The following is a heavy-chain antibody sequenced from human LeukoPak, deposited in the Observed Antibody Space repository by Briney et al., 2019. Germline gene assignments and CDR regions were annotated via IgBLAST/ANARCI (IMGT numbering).Heavy chain of an antibody. CDR1: GFTFSNYA. V-gene: IGHV3-23*01. CDR2: ISYSGST. Sequence: GGSLRLSCAASGFTFSNYALSWVRQAPGKGLEWGSCISYSGSTHYTDSVKGRFTISRDNPKNTLYLKMNSLRAEDTAVYYCAKSPGGSGIAYGLDVWGQGTTVTVSS. CDR3: AKSPGGSGIAYGLDV. J-gene: IGHJ6*02. D-gene: IGHD6-13*01.